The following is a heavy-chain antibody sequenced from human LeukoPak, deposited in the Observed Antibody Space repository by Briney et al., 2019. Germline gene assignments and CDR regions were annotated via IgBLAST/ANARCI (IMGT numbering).Heavy chain of an antibody. D-gene: IGHD3-3*01. CDR1: GGTFSSYA. CDR3: ARDSLLEWFLDTNWFDP. CDR2: INTNTGNP. V-gene: IGHV7-4-1*02. J-gene: IGHJ5*02. Sequence: ASVKVSCKASGGTFSSYAISWVRQAPGQGLEWMGWINTNTGNPTYAQGFTGRFVFSLDTSVSTAYLQISSLKAEDTAVYYCARDSLLEWFLDTNWFDPWGQGTLVTVSS.